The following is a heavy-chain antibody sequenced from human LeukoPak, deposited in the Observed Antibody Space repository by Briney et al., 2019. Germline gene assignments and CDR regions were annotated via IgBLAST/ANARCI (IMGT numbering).Heavy chain of an antibody. CDR1: GGSISSSSYY. J-gene: IGHJ4*02. CDR3: ARHVAVAGLSDY. Sequence: SETLSLTCTVSGGSISSSSYYWGWIRQPPGKGLEWIGSIYYSGSTYYNPSLKSRVTISVDTSKNQFSLKLSSVTAADTAVYYCARHVAVAGLSDYWGQGSLVTVSS. D-gene: IGHD6-19*01. CDR2: IYYSGST. V-gene: IGHV4-39*01.